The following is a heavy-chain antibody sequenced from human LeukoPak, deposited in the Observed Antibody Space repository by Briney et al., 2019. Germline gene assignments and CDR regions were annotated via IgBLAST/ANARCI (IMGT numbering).Heavy chain of an antibody. CDR1: GGSISTYS. J-gene: IGHJ4*02. Sequence: SETLSLTCTVSGGSISTYSWSWIRQPPGKGLEWIGYIYNSENTNYNPSLKSRVTISVDTSKNQFSLKLSSVTAADTAVYYCARVDRSGSDYWGQGITVTVSS. V-gene: IGHV4-59*01. CDR2: IYNSENT. CDR3: ARVDRSGSDY. D-gene: IGHD3-10*01.